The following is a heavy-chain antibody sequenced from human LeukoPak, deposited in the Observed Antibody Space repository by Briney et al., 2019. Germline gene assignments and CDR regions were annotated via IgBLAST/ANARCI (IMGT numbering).Heavy chain of an antibody. CDR3: ARHDFDSGTYYKVDI. Sequence: GESLKISCKASGYSFTTYWIGWVRQMPGKGLEWMGIIYPADSTAHYSPSLQGQVTISADMSISTAYLQWSSLKASDTAIYYCARHDFDSGTYYKVDIWGQGTMVTVSS. J-gene: IGHJ3*02. CDR1: GYSFTTYW. V-gene: IGHV5-51*01. CDR2: IYPADSTA. D-gene: IGHD3-10*01.